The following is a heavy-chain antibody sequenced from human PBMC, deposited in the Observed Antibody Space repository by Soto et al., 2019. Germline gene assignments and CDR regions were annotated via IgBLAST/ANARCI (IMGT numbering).Heavy chain of an antibody. J-gene: IGHJ5*02. CDR3: AKVRGEWELLFWFDP. Sequence: QVQLVESGGGVAQPGRSLRLSCAASGFTFSSYGMHWVRQAPGKGLEWVAVISYDGSNKYYADSVKGRFTISRDNSKNTLYLQMNSLRAEDTAVYYCAKVRGEWELLFWFDPWGQGTLVTVSS. CDR2: ISYDGSNK. CDR1: GFTFSSYG. D-gene: IGHD1-26*01. V-gene: IGHV3-30*18.